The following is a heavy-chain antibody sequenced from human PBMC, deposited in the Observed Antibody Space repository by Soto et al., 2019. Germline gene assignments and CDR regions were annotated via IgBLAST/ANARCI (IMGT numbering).Heavy chain of an antibody. V-gene: IGHV4-34*01. CDR3: ARTTVTPHDAFDI. CDR1: GGSFSGYY. D-gene: IGHD4-17*01. Sequence: LSLTCAVYGGSFSGYYWSWIRQPPGKGLEWIGEINHSGSTNYNPSLKSRVTISVDTSKNQFSLKLSSVTAADTAVYYCARTTVTPHDAFDIWGQGTMVTVSS. J-gene: IGHJ3*02. CDR2: INHSGST.